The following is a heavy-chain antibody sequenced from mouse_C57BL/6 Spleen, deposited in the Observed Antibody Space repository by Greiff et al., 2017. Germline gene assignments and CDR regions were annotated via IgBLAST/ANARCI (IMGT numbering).Heavy chain of an antibody. CDR1: GFTFSDYG. D-gene: IGHD1-1*01. CDR3: ARDPNYYGSSYLAMDY. Sequence: EVKVVESGGGLVKPGGSLKLSCAASGFTFSDYGMHWVRQAPEKGLEWVAYISSGSSTIYYADTVKGRFTISRDNAKNTLFLQMTSLRSEDTAMYYCARDPNYYGSSYLAMDYWGQGTSVTVSS. J-gene: IGHJ4*01. CDR2: ISSGSSTI. V-gene: IGHV5-17*01.